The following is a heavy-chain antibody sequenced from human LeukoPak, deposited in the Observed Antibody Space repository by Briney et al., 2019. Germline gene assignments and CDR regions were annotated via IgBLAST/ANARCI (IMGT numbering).Heavy chain of an antibody. CDR1: GGSISSDY. J-gene: IGHJ6*03. CDR2: IYYSGST. V-gene: IGHV4-59*12. CDR3: ARDLLGWGGGYMDV. Sequence: SETLSLTCTVSGGSISSDYWSWIRQPPGKGLEWIGYIYYSGSTNYNPSLKSRATISVDTSKKQFSLKLSSVTAADTAVYYCARDLLGWGGGYMDVWGKGTTVTVSS. D-gene: IGHD3-3*01.